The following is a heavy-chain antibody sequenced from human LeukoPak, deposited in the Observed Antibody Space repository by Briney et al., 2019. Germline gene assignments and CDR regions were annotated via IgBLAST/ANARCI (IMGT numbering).Heavy chain of an antibody. D-gene: IGHD6-6*01. CDR3: AKGRSYSSSSEEDY. CDR2: ISYDGSNK. Sequence: GGSLRLSCAASGFTFSSYGMHWVRQAPGKGLEWVAVISYDGSNKYYADSVKGRFTISRDNSKSTLYLQMNSLRAEDTAVYYCAKGRSYSSSSEEDYWGQGTLVTVSS. J-gene: IGHJ4*02. V-gene: IGHV3-30*18. CDR1: GFTFSSYG.